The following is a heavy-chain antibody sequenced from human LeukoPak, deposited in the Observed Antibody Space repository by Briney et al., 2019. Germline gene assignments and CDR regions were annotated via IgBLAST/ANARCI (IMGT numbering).Heavy chain of an antibody. CDR2: VYYSGST. Sequence: SETLSLTCTVSGGSIRSGDYSWNWIRQHPGKGLEWIGYVYYSGSTYYNPSLTSRVTMSVDTSKNQFSLKLSSVTAADTAIYYCARDHTETSSLNFRNYYYYGMDIWGQGTTVIVSS. CDR1: GGSIRSGDYS. CDR3: ARDHTETSSLNFRNYYYYGMDI. D-gene: IGHD4-11*01. J-gene: IGHJ6*02. V-gene: IGHV4-31*03.